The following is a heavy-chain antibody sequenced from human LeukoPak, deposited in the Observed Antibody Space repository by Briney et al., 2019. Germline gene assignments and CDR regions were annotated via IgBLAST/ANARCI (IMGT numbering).Heavy chain of an antibody. CDR2: IYYSGST. V-gene: IGHV4-39*01. CDR1: GGSISSSSYY. J-gene: IGHJ4*02. D-gene: IGHD7-27*01. CDR3: ARHLPGVVGYYFDY. Sequence: PSETLSLTCTVPGGSISSSSYYWGWIRQPPGKGLEWIGSIYYSGSTYYNPSLKSRVTISVDTSKNHFSLKLSSVTAADTAVYYCARHLPGVVGYYFDYWGQGTLVTVSS.